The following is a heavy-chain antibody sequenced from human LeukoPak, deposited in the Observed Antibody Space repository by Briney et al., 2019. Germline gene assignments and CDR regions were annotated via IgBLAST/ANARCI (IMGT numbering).Heavy chain of an antibody. CDR3: ATTYSSSPENFDY. Sequence: SVKVSCKASGGTFSSYAISWVRQAPGQGPEWMGGIIPIFGTANYAQKFQGRVTITADKSTSTAYMELSSLRSEDTAVYYCATTYSSSPENFDYWGQGTLVTVSS. CDR1: GGTFSSYA. D-gene: IGHD6-13*01. J-gene: IGHJ4*02. V-gene: IGHV1-69*06. CDR2: IIPIFGTA.